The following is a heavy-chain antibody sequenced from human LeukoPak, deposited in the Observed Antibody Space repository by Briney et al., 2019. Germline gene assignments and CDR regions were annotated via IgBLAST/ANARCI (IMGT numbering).Heavy chain of an antibody. CDR1: GFGFGDYA. J-gene: IGHJ6*02. D-gene: IGHD5-18*01. CDR3: ARRLDTAMVHYHYYGMDV. Sequence: GGSLRLSCTASGFGFGDYAMTWVRQAPGKGLEWVSSFSSSSTTIYYADSVKGRFTISRDNANNSLNLQMNSLRAEDTAVYYCARRLDTAMVHYHYYGMDVWGQGTTVTVSS. CDR2: FSSSSTTI. V-gene: IGHV3-48*04.